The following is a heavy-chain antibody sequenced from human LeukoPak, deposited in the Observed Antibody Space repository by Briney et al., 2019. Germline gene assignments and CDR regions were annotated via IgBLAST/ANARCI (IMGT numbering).Heavy chain of an antibody. D-gene: IGHD4-17*01. CDR1: GGSFSGYY. V-gene: IGHV4-34*01. J-gene: IGHJ4*02. Sequence: SETLSLTCAVYGGSFSGYYWSWIRQPPGKGLEWIGSIYHSGSTFDNPSLKSRVTISVDTSKNQFSLKLSSVTAADTAVYYCARSLTVTTFDYWGQGTLVTVSS. CDR3: ARSLTVTTFDY. CDR2: IYHSGST.